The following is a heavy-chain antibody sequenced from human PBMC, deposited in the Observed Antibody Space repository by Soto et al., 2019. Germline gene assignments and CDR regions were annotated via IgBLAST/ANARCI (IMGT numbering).Heavy chain of an antibody. Sequence: LRLSCEASGFTFNTYSMHWVRQPPGKGLEWLAAIWYDGTQKYYADSVKGRFIISRDNSKKTLYLEMNSLRAEDTAVYYCARAGGTTVTGLWNFDSWGQGTLVTVYS. CDR2: IWYDGTQK. D-gene: IGHD4-17*01. CDR1: GFTFNTYS. J-gene: IGHJ4*02. V-gene: IGHV3-33*01. CDR3: ARAGGTTVTGLWNFDS.